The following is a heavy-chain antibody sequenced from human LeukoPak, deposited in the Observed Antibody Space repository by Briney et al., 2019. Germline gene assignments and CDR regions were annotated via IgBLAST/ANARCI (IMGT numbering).Heavy chain of an antibody. CDR1: GFTFSSYW. V-gene: IGHV3-7*01. Sequence: GGSLRLSCAASGFTFSSYWMSWVRQAPGKGLEWVANIKQDGSEKYYVGSVKGRFTISRDNAKNSLYLQMNSLRAEDTAVYYCARDLGMVRGIIGYWGQGTLVTVSS. J-gene: IGHJ4*02. CDR3: ARDLGMVRGIIGY. CDR2: IKQDGSEK. D-gene: IGHD3-10*01.